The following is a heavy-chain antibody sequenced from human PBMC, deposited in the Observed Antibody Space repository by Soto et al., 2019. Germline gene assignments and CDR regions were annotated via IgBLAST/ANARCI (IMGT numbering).Heavy chain of an antibody. Sequence: QVQLQESGPGLVKPSGTLSLTCAVSGGSISSSNWWCWVRQPPGKGLEWIGEIYHSGSTNYNPSLKNRVTISVDQSKNQFYLKLSSVTAADAAVYYCASVRGGYYYAMAVWGQGTTVTVSS. J-gene: IGHJ6*02. CDR3: ASVRGGYYYAMAV. V-gene: IGHV4-4*02. CDR2: IYHSGST. D-gene: IGHD3-10*02. CDR1: GGSISSSNW.